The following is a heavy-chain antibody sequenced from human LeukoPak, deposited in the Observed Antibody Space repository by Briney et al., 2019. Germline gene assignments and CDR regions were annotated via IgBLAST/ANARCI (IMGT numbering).Heavy chain of an antibody. CDR2: ISGSGGST. D-gene: IGHD6-19*01. V-gene: IGHV3-23*01. J-gene: IGHJ6*02. Sequence: PGGSLRLSCAASGFTFSSYAMSWVRQAPGKGLEWVSAISGSGGSTYYADSVKGRFTISRDNSKNTLYLQMNSLRAEDTAVYYCAKDGEVAGTFVFSIIQDYYYGMDVWGQGTTVTVSS. CDR3: AKDGEVAGTFVFSIIQDYYYGMDV. CDR1: GFTFSSYA.